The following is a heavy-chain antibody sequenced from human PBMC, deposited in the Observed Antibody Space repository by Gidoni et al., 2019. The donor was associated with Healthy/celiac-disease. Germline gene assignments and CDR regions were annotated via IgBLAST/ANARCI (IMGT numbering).Heavy chain of an antibody. CDR3: ARGLEAFDI. CDR1: GFTFSSYS. CDR2: ISSSSSTI. V-gene: IGHV3-48*04. D-gene: IGHD3-3*01. J-gene: IGHJ3*02. Sequence: EVQLVESGGGLVQPGGALRLSCAASGFTFSSYSMNWVRQAPGKGLEWVSYISSSSSTIYYADSVKGRFTISRDNAKNSLYLQMNSLRAEDTAVYYCARGLEAFDIWGQGTMVTVSS.